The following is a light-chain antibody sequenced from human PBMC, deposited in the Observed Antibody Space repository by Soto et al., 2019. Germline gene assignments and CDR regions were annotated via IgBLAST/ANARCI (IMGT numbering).Light chain of an antibody. CDR1: QDIRTP. V-gene: IGKV1D-13*01. CDR3: QQFENYPLT. CDR2: DAA. J-gene: IGKJ4*01. Sequence: AVQLTQFPSSLSASVGDRVIITCRARQDIRTPFAWYQQKPGKAPKLQFYDAASLESGVAARFRGSESAGDFTPTNSRLQPENFATYYFQQFENYPLTFVGGTKMDIK.